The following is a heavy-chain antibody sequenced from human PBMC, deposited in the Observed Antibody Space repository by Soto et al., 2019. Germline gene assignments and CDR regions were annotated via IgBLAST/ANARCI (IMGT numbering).Heavy chain of an antibody. CDR1: GFTFSSYA. D-gene: IGHD3-10*01. J-gene: IGHJ5*02. V-gene: IGHV3-23*01. CDR2: ISGSGGST. Sequence: GGSLRLSCAASGFTFSSYAMSWVRQAPGKGLEWVSAISGSGGSTYYADSVKGRFTISRDNSKNTLYLQMNSLRAEDTAVYYCAKVGTVRGVFGWFDPWGQGTLVTVSS. CDR3: AKVGTVRGVFGWFDP.